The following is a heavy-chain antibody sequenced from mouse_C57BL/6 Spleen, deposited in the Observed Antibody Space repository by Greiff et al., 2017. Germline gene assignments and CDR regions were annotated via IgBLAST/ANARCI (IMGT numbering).Heavy chain of an antibody. J-gene: IGHJ4*01. CDR2: IYPGSGNT. CDR1: GYTFTDYY. D-gene: IGHD2-3*01. V-gene: IGHV1-76*01. Sequence: VQLQQSGAELVRPGASVKLSCKASGYTFTDYYINWVKQRPGQGLEWIARIYPGSGNTYYNEKFKGKATLTAEKSSSTAYMQLSSLTSEDSAVYFCARSGYYGYYAMDYWGQGTSVTVSS. CDR3: ARSGYYGYYAMDY.